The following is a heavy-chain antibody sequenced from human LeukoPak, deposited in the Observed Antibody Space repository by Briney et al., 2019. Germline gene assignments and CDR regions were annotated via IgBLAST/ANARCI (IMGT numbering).Heavy chain of an antibody. D-gene: IGHD2-21*02. J-gene: IGHJ4*02. CDR2: ISSSGTDT. CDR1: GFTFSDHY. CDR3: AKDRRLAYCGGDCYSVRDY. V-gene: IGHV3-11*01. Sequence: PGGSLRLSCAASGFTFSDHYMSWIRQAPGKGLEWVAYISSSGTDTYYADPVKGRFTISRDNAKSSLFLQMNSLRAEDTAVYYCAKDRRLAYCGGDCYSVRDYWGQGTLVTVSS.